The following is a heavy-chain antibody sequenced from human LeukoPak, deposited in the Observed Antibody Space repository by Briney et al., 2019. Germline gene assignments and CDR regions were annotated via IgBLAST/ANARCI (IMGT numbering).Heavy chain of an antibody. Sequence: GGSLRLSCVASGFSVSDSVIHWVRQAPGKGLEWVAVISHDVKTTYYADSVKGRFTISRDNSKNTLYLQMNSLRAEDTAVYYCAKGCSGGSCYSFDYWGQGTLVTVSS. CDR3: AKGCSGGSCYSFDY. CDR2: ISHDVKTT. D-gene: IGHD2-15*01. J-gene: IGHJ4*02. CDR1: GFSVSDSV. V-gene: IGHV3-30*04.